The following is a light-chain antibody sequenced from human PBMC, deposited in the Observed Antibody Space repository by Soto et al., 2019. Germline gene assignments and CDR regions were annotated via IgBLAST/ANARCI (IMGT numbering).Light chain of an antibody. CDR3: QQYYHWPRT. J-gene: IGKJ1*01. Sequence: EMVVTQSPATLSVSPGERVTLSCRASESVSRNLAWYQQKPGQAPRPLIYGASTRATGIPARFSGSGSGTDFNLTITSLQSEDFAVYYCQQYYHWPRTFGQGTKVDI. CDR1: ESVSRN. V-gene: IGKV3-15*01. CDR2: GAS.